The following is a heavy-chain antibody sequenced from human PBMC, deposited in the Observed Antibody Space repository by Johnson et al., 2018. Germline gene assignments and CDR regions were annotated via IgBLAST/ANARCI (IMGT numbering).Heavy chain of an antibody. J-gene: IGHJ3*02. V-gene: IGHV3-21*01. D-gene: IGHD1-26*01. CDR3: AKDIGRRGAFDI. Sequence: VQLVQSGGGVVRPGGSLRLSCAASGFTFDDYGMSWVRQAPGKGLEWVSSISSSSRYIYYADSVKGRFTISRDNAKNSLYLQMNSLRAEDTAVYYCAKDIGRRGAFDIWGQGTMVTVSS. CDR2: ISSSSRYI. CDR1: GFTFDDYG.